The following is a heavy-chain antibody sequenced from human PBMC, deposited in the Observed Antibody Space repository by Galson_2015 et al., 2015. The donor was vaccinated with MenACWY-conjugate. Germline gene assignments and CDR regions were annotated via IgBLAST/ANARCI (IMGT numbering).Heavy chain of an antibody. CDR2: IIPMFGTT. D-gene: IGHD5-18*01. Sequence: SVKVSCKATGGTFSNHAISWVRQAPGQGLEWVGGIIPMFGTTYYAQRFQGRVTITADESTRTAHLDLRSLRSEDTAVYYCARDGYSYGFGFYGMDVWGPGTTVIVSS. J-gene: IGHJ6*02. CDR3: ARDGYSYGFGFYGMDV. V-gene: IGHV1-69*13. CDR1: GGTFSNHA.